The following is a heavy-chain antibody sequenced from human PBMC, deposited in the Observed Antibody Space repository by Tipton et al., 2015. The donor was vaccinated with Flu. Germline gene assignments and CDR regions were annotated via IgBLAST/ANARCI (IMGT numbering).Heavy chain of an antibody. CDR2: IYPGDSDT. V-gene: IGHV5-51*01. D-gene: IGHD5-18*01. J-gene: IGHJ5*02. CDR3: ARSTTWTQLLFRPGWFDP. Sequence: VQLVQSGAEVKKPGESLKISCKGSGYSFTSYWIGWVRQMPGKGLEWMGIIYPGDSDTRYSPSFQGQVTISVDKSVNTAYLQWRSLKASDTAIYYCARSTTWTQLLFRPGWFDPWGQGTLVTVSS. CDR1: GYSFTSYW.